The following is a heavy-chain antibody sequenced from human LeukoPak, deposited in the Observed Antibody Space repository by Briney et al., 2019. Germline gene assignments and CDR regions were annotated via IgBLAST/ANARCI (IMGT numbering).Heavy chain of an antibody. CDR2: IYTSGST. Sequence: SETLSLTCTVSGGSISSSSYYWGWIRQPPGKGLEWIGRIYTSGSTNYNPSLKSRVTISVDTSKNQFSLKLSSVTAADTAVYYCARDNSYYYGSGSYSVDYWGQGTLVTVSS. D-gene: IGHD3-10*01. J-gene: IGHJ4*02. CDR3: ARDNSYYYGSGSYSVDY. CDR1: GGSISSSSYY. V-gene: IGHV4-39*07.